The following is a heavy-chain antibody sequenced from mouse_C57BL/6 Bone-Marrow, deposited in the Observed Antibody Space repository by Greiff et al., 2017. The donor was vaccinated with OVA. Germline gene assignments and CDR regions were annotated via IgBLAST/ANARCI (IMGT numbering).Heavy chain of an antibody. CDR3: ARGPYGNEDY. CDR1: GYTFTSYW. Sequence: LQQPGAELVKPGASVKLSCKASGYTFTSYWMQWVKQRPGQGLEWIGEIDPSDSYTNYNQKFKGKATLTVDTSSSTAYMQLSSLTSEDSAVYYCARGPYGNEDYWGQGTTLTVSS. CDR2: IDPSDSYT. V-gene: IGHV1-50*01. D-gene: IGHD2-1*01. J-gene: IGHJ2*01.